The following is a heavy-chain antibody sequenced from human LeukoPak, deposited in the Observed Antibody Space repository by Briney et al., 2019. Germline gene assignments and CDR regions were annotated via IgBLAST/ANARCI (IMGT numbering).Heavy chain of an antibody. J-gene: IGHJ4*02. CDR2: ISYDGSNK. Sequence: GGSLRLSCAASGFTFSSYAMHWVRQAPGKGLEWVAVISYDGSNKYYADSVKGRLTISRDNSKNTLYLQMNNLRAEDTAVYYCTRDHYFKIDYWGQGTLVTVSS. D-gene: IGHD3-10*01. CDR1: GFTFSSYA. V-gene: IGHV3-30-3*01. CDR3: TRDHYFKIDY.